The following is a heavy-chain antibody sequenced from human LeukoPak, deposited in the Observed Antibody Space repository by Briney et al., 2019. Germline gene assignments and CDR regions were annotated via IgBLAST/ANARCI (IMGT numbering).Heavy chain of an antibody. CDR3: ARDQEYSGSYYRYFDY. CDR1: GGSLSSYY. D-gene: IGHD1-26*01. Sequence: PSETLSLTCTVSGGSLSSYYWSWIRQPPRKGLEWIGYIYSRGLTRGSTNYNPSLKSRVTISVDTSKNQFSLKLSSVTTADTAVYYCARDQEYSGSYYRYFDYWGQGALVTVSS. CDR2: IYSRGLTRGST. V-gene: IGHV4-59*01. J-gene: IGHJ4*02.